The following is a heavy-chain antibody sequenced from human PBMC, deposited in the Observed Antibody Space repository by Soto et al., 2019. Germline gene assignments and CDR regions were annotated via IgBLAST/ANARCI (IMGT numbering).Heavy chain of an antibody. V-gene: IGHV1-2*02. CDR1: GYTFTGYY. CDR2: INPNSGGT. J-gene: IGHJ5*02. Sequence: QVQLVQSGAEVKKPGASVKVSCKASGYTFTGYYMHWVRQAPRQGLEWMGWINPNSGGTNYAQKFQGRVTMTRDTSISTAYMELSRLRSDDTAVYYCARDGPGIAVAGGLDPWGQGTLVTVSS. D-gene: IGHD6-13*01. CDR3: ARDGPGIAVAGGLDP.